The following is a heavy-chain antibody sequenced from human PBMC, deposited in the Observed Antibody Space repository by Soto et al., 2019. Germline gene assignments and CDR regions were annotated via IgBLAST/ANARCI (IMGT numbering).Heavy chain of an antibody. CDR3: ARELIGRDYYYGMDV. D-gene: IGHD1-26*01. CDR1: GFTVSSNY. CDR2: IYSGGST. V-gene: IGHV3-53*01. Sequence: GGSLRLSCAASGFTVSSNYMSWVRQAPGKGLEWVSVIYSGGSTYYADSVKGRFTISRDNSKNTLYLQMNSLRAEDTAVYYCARELIGRDYYYGMDVWGQGTTVTV. J-gene: IGHJ6*02.